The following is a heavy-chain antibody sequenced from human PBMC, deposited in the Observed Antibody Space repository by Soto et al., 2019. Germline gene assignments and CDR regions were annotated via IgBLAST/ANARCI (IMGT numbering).Heavy chain of an antibody. CDR1: GFTFSSYA. CDR2: ISSNGGST. J-gene: IGHJ6*02. CDR3: VKAFLELRLSYYCYCMVV. Sequence: GGSLRLSCSASGFTFSSYAMHWVRQAPGKGLEYVSAISSNGGSTYYADSVKGRFTISRDNSKNTLYLQMSSLRAEDTAVYYCVKAFLELRLSYYCYCMVVLGQGTTVNVSS. V-gene: IGHV3-64D*08. D-gene: IGHD3-3*01.